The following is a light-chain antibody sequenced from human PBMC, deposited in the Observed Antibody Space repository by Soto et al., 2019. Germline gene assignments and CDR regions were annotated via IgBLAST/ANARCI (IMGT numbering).Light chain of an antibody. V-gene: IGKV3-20*01. CDR1: QSVSNSY. J-gene: IGKJ1*01. CDR3: QQYGSSPRT. Sequence: EIVLTQSPATLSLSPGERATLSCGASQSVSNSYLAWYQQKPGQAPRLLIYGASSRATGIPDRFSGSGSGTDFTLTISGLEPEDFAVYYCQQYGSSPRTFGQGTKVDIK. CDR2: GAS.